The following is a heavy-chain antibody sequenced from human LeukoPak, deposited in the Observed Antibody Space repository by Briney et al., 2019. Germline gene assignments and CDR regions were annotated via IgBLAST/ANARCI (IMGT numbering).Heavy chain of an antibody. CDR1: GFTFSSYS. D-gene: IGHD3-10*01. CDR2: ISSSSSYI. Sequence: MSGGSLRLSCAASGFTFSSYSMNWVRQAPGKGLEWVSSISSSSSYIYYADSVKGRFTISRDNAKNSLYLQMNSLRAEDTAVYYCATHSDGFGEFFDYWGQGTLVTVSS. V-gene: IGHV3-21*01. CDR3: ATHSDGFGEFFDY. J-gene: IGHJ4*02.